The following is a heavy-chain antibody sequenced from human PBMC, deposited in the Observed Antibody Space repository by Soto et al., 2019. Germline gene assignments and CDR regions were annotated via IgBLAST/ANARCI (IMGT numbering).Heavy chain of an antibody. D-gene: IGHD4-17*01. Sequence: QVQLVESGGGVVQPGRSLRLSCAASGFTFSSYGMHWVRQAPGKGLEWVAVTWYDGSNKYYADSVKGRFTISRDNSKNTLYLQMNSLRAEDTAVYYCARDLEDYGDYGWYFDLWGRGTLVTVSS. CDR1: GFTFSSYG. V-gene: IGHV3-33*01. CDR2: TWYDGSNK. J-gene: IGHJ2*01. CDR3: ARDLEDYGDYGWYFDL.